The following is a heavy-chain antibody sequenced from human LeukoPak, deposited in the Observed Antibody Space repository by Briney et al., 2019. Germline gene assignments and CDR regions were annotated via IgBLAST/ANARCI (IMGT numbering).Heavy chain of an antibody. CDR1: GGSISSYY. J-gene: IGHJ5*02. CDR2: IYYSGST. CDR3: ARGGPYYDFWSGPNWFDP. V-gene: IGHV4-59*01. D-gene: IGHD3-3*01. Sequence: SETLSLTCTVSGGSISSYYWSWIRQPPGKGLEWIGYIYYSGSTNYNPSLKSRVTISVDTSKNQFSLKLSSVTAADTAVYYCARGGPYYDFWSGPNWFDPWGQGTLVTVS.